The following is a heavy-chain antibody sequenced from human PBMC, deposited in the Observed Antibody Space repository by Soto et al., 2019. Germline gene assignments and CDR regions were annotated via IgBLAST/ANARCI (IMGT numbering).Heavy chain of an antibody. J-gene: IGHJ4*02. CDR3: ARGLGLGDY. D-gene: IGHD3-9*01. CDR1: GYTFTSYY. Sequence: QVQLVQPGAEVKKPGASVKLSCKESGYTFTSYYIHWVRQAPGQGLEWIGIINPNGGSTNYAHNFKGRLTVTRDTSTATVYMELGALTSEATAVYYCARGLGLGDYWGQGTLVTVSS. CDR2: INPNGGST. V-gene: IGHV1-46*01.